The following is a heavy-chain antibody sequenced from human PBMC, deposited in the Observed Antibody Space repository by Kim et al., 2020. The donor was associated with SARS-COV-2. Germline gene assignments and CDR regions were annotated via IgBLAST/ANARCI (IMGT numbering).Heavy chain of an antibody. J-gene: IGHJ6*02. CDR3: AKAAMEGYYYYYGMDV. D-gene: IGHD2-2*01. Sequence: VKGQFTISRDNSKNTLYLQMNSLRAEDTAVYYCAKAAMEGYYYYYGMDVWGQGTTVTASS. V-gene: IGHV3-30*02.